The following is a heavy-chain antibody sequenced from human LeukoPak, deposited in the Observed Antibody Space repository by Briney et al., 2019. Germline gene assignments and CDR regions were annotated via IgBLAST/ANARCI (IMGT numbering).Heavy chain of an antibody. J-gene: IGHJ4*02. Sequence: GGSLRLSCAASGFTFSIYAMSWVRQAPGKGLEWVSALSSSGGSTYYADSVKGRFTISRDNSKNMLYLQMNSLRAEDTAVYYCAKSGVLRFLEWSRGYFDYWGQGTLVTVSS. CDR3: AKSGVLRFLEWSRGYFDY. V-gene: IGHV3-23*01. CDR1: GFTFSIYA. D-gene: IGHD3-3*01. CDR2: LSSSGGST.